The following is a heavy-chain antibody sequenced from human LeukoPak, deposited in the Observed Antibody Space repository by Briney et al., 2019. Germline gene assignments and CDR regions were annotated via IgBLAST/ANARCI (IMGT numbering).Heavy chain of an antibody. D-gene: IGHD1-26*01. CDR1: GFTVDSNY. J-gene: IGHJ4*02. V-gene: IGHV3-21*01. CDR2: ISSSSRDI. Sequence: GGSLRLSRATSGFTVDSNYLSWVRQAPGRGLEWVAAISSSSRDIFYADSVKGRFSISRDNTQNSLSLRMNSLRAEDTAVYYCVREAAATLFDYWGQGTLVTVSS. CDR3: VREAAATLFDY.